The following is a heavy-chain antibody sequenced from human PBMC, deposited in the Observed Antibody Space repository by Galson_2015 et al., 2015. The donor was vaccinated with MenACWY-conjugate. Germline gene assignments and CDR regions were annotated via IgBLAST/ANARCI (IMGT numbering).Heavy chain of an antibody. CDR1: GDSASGNSAA. V-gene: IGHV6-1*01. CDR3: ARDPSLDV. J-gene: IGHJ6*02. Sequence: CAISGDSASGNSAAWNWFRQSPSRGLEGLGRTYHRSKWYNDYAVSMKTRITINPDTSKNQFSLQLNSVTPEDTAVYYCARDPSLDVWGQGTTVTVSS. CDR2: TYHRSKWYN.